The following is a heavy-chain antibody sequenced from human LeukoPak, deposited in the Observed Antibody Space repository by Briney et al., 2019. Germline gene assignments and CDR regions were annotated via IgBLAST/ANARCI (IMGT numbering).Heavy chain of an antibody. D-gene: IGHD2-2*01. CDR3: TTDDCSSTACSSSYYYYMDV. CDR1: GFPFINAW. J-gene: IGHJ6*03. V-gene: IGHV3-15*01. Sequence: PGGSLLLSCAASGFPFINAWMSWVRQAPGKGLEWVGRIKSNAAGGTTDYAAPVKGRFTLSRDDSRDTVYLQMNSLKTEGTAVYYCTTDDCSSTACSSSYYYYMDVWGKGTTVTVSS. CDR2: IKSNAAGGTT.